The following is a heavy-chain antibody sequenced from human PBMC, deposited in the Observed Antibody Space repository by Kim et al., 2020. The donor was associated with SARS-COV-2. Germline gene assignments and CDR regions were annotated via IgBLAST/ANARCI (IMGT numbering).Heavy chain of an antibody. J-gene: IGHJ4*02. V-gene: IGHV3-33*06. D-gene: IGHD6-6*01. CDR1: GFTFSSYA. CDR3: AKDQYSSSSRFYPDY. CDR2: IWYDGSNK. Sequence: GGSLRLSCAASGFTFSSYAMHWVRQAPGKGLEWVAVIWYDGSNKYYADSVKGRFTISRDNSKNTLYLQMNSLRAENTAVYYCAKDQYSSSSRFYPDYWGQGTLVTVSS.